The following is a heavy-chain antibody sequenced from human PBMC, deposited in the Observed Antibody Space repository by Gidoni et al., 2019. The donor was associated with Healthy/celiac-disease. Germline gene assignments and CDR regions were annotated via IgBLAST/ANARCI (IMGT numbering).Heavy chain of an antibody. V-gene: IGHV4-34*01. CDR3: ARLGRWMRTVSTYYYYYYMDV. Sequence: QVQLQQWGAGLLKPSETLSLTCAVSGGSFSGYYWSWIRQPPGKGLEWIGEINHSGSTNYNPSLKSRVTISVDTSKNQFSLKLSSVTAADTAVYYCARLGRWMRTVSTYYYYYYMDVWGKGTTVTVSS. J-gene: IGHJ6*03. CDR2: INHSGST. D-gene: IGHD4-17*01. CDR1: GGSFSGYY.